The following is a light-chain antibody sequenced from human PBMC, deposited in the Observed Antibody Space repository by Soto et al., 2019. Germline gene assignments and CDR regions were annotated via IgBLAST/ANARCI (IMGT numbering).Light chain of an antibody. CDR1: SSDVGAYDY. J-gene: IGLJ1*01. Sequence: QSVLTQPASVSGSHGQSIAISCTGTSSDVGAYDYVSWYQQHPDRAPRLVIYEVSNRPSGVSNRFSGSKSVNTATLTISGLQAEDEADYYCASHTTTNTRVFGTGTKLTVL. CDR2: EVS. CDR3: ASHTTTNTRV. V-gene: IGLV2-14*03.